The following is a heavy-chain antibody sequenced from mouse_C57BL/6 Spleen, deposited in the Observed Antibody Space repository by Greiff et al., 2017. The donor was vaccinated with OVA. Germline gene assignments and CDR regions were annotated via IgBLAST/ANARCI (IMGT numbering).Heavy chain of an antibody. CDR1: GFSLTSYG. J-gene: IGHJ4*01. Sequence: QVQLKESGPGLVQPSQSLSITCTVSGFSLTSYGVHWVRQSPGKGLEWLGVIWRGGSTDYNAAFMSRLSITKDNSKSQVFFKMNSLQADDTAIYYCAKKYYYGSSHYAMDYWGQGTSVTVSS. D-gene: IGHD1-1*01. V-gene: IGHV2-5*01. CDR3: AKKYYYGSSHYAMDY. CDR2: IWRGGST.